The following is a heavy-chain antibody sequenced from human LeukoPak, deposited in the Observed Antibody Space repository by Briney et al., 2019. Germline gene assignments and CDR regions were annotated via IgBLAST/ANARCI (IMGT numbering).Heavy chain of an antibody. Sequence: SETLSLTCAVYGGSFSGYYWSWICQPPGKGLEWIGEINHSGSTNYNPSLKSRVTISVDTSKNQFSLKLSSVTAADTAVYYCARTYYDFWSGHKGAFDIWGQGTMVTVSS. CDR2: INHSGST. CDR1: GGSFSGYY. J-gene: IGHJ3*02. D-gene: IGHD3-3*01. V-gene: IGHV4-34*01. CDR3: ARTYYDFWSGHKGAFDI.